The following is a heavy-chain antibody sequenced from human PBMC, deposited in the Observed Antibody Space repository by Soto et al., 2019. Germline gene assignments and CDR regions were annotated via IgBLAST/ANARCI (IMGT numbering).Heavy chain of an antibody. CDR2: IYSSGST. CDR1: GDSISSGGYS. CDR3: AREGTENWFDP. Sequence: SETLSLTCAVSGDSISSGGYSWSWIRQPPGKGLEWIGYIYSSGSTYCTPSLQSRVTISVDRSKNQCSLKLSSVTAADTAVYYCAREGTENWFDPWGQGTLVTVSS. J-gene: IGHJ5*02. V-gene: IGHV4-30-2*01. D-gene: IGHD1-1*01.